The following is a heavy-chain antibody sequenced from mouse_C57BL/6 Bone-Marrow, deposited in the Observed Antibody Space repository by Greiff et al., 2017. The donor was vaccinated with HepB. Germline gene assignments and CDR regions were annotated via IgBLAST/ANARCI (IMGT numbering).Heavy chain of an antibody. CDR1: GYTFTSYW. J-gene: IGHJ2*01. Sequence: VQLQQSGTVLARPGASVKMSCKTSGYTFTSYWMHWVKQRPGQGLEWIGAIYPGNSDTSYNQKFKGKAKLTAVTSASTAYMERSSLTNEDSAVYYCTHYYGSSYGLVYWGQGTTLTVSS. CDR2: IYPGNSDT. CDR3: THYYGSSYGLVY. V-gene: IGHV1-5*01. D-gene: IGHD1-1*01.